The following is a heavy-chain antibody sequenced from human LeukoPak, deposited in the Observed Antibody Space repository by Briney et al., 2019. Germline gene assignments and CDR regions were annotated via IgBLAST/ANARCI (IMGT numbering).Heavy chain of an antibody. D-gene: IGHD5-12*01. J-gene: IGHJ4*02. V-gene: IGHV4-4*02. CDR1: GGSISSSNW. CDR2: IYHSGST. CDR3: ARVRAVATSNSVYYFDY. Sequence: MTSETLSLTCAVSGGSISSSNWWSWVRQPPGKGLEWIGEIYHSGSTNYNPSLKSRVTISVDKSKNQFSLKLSSVTAADTAVYYCARVRAVATSNSVYYFDYWGQGTLVTVSS.